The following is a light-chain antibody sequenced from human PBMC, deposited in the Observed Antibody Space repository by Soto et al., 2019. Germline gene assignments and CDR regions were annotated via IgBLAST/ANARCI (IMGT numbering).Light chain of an antibody. CDR1: QSVSSY. CDR2: DAS. CDR3: QQRSNWPPIT. J-gene: IGKJ5*01. Sequence: EIVLTQSPATLSLSPGERATLSGSASQSVSSYLACYQQKPGQAPRLLIYDASNRATGIPARFSGSGSGTDFTLTISSLEPEDFAVYYCQQRSNWPPITFGQGTRLEIK. V-gene: IGKV3-11*01.